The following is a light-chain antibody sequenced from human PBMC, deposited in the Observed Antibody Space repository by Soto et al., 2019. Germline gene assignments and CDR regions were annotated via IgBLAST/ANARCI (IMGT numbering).Light chain of an antibody. Sequence: EIVLTQSPATLSLSPGERATLSCRASQTVSSYVAWYQQRHGQAPRLVIYDSSNRAPGVPARFSGSGSGTQFTLPISSLEPEDSAVYYCQQRYNRPPYTFGQGTKLEIK. CDR2: DSS. V-gene: IGKV3-11*01. CDR3: QQRYNRPPYT. CDR1: QTVSSY. J-gene: IGKJ2*01.